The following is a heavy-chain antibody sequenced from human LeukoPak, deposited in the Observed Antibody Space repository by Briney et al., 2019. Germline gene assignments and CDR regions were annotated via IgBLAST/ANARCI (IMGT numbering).Heavy chain of an antibody. V-gene: IGHV3-23*01. CDR3: AKGHYYGSGSLDY. D-gene: IGHD3-10*01. J-gene: IGHJ4*02. CDR2: IGGSGGST. Sequence: GGSLRLSCAASGFTFSSYGMSWVRKAPGKGLEWVSAIGGSGGSTYYADSVKGRFTISRDNSKNTLYVQMNSLRAEDTAVYYCAKGHYYGSGSLDYWGQGTLVTVSS. CDR1: GFTFSSYG.